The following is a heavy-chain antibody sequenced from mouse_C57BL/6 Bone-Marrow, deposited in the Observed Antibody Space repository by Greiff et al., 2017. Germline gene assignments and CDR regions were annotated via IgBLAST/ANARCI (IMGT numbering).Heavy chain of an antibody. CDR1: GFSFNTYA. J-gene: IGHJ2*01. D-gene: IGHD2-5*01. CDR2: IRSKMNNYAT. Sequence: GGGLVQPKGSLKPSCAASGFSFNTYAMTWVRQAPGKGLEWVARIRSKMNNYATYYADSVKDRFTISRDDSESMLYLQMNNLKTEDTAMYYCVRQSNDYFDYWGQGTTLTVSS. CDR3: VRQSNDYFDY. V-gene: IGHV10-1*01.